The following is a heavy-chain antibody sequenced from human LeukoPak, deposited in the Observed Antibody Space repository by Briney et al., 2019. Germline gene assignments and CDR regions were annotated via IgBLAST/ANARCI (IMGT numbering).Heavy chain of an antibody. CDR2: IYYSGST. Sequence: SETLSLTCTVSGGSIRRHYWSWIRQPPGKGLEWIGYIYYSGSTNYNPSLKSRVTISVDTSKNQFSLKLSSVTAADTAVYYCARDVSSGWFDPWGQGTLVTVSS. J-gene: IGHJ5*02. CDR1: GGSIRRHY. V-gene: IGHV4-59*11. CDR3: ARDVSSGWFDP. D-gene: IGHD3-10*01.